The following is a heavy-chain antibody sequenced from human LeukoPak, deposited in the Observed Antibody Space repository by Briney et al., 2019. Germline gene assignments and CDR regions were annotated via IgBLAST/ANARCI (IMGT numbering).Heavy chain of an antibody. Sequence: PSETLSLTCTVSGDSISSNYWSWIRQPPGKGLEWVGYIYYGGSTKYNPSLESRVTISIDTSKNQFSLKLSSVTAADTAVYYCARATRGGYNWFDPWGQGTLVTVSS. V-gene: IGHV4-59*12. CDR1: GDSISSNY. CDR2: IYYGGST. CDR3: ARATRGGYNWFDP. D-gene: IGHD3-16*01. J-gene: IGHJ5*02.